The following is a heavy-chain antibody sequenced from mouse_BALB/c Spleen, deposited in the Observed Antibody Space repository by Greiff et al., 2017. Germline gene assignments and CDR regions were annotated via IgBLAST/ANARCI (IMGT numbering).Heavy chain of an antibody. V-gene: IGHV4-1*02. D-gene: IGHD1-2*01. CDR2: INPDSSTI. CDR3: ARRLPALDFDV. Sequence: EVQVVESGGGLVQPGGSLKLSCAASGFDFSSYWMSWVRQAPGKGLEWIGEINPDSSTINYTPSLKEKFIISRDNAKNTLYLQMSKVRSEDTALYYCARRLPALDFDVWGAGTTVTVSS. CDR1: GFDFSSYW. J-gene: IGHJ1*01.